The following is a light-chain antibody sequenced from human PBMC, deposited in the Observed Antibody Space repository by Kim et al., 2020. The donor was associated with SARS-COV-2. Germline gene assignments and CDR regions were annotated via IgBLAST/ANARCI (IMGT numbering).Light chain of an antibody. V-gene: IGKV3-15*01. J-gene: IGKJ1*01. CDR3: QQYHTWPQT. CDR1: QNSDTH. Sequence: VSPGASAALSCRATQNSDTHLAWYQRKPGQAPRLVIFAASNRATAFPARFSGSGSGTDFTLTIDSLQSEDFAVYYCQQYHTWPQTFGRGTKVDIK. CDR2: AAS.